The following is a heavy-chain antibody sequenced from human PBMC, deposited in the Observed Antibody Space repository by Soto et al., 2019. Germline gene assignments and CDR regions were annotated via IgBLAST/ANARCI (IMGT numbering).Heavy chain of an antibody. V-gene: IGHV3-7*01. CDR1: GFTFSSYW. J-gene: IGHJ4*02. CDR2: IKQDGSEK. Sequence: EVQLVESGGGLVQPGGSLRLSCAASGFTFSSYWMSWVRQAPGKGLEWVANIKQDGSEKYYVDSVKGRFTISRDNAKNSLYPQMNSLRAEDTAVYYCARTERAPKYCSSTSCYDHYFDYWGQGPLVTVSS. D-gene: IGHD2-2*01. CDR3: ARTERAPKYCSSTSCYDHYFDY.